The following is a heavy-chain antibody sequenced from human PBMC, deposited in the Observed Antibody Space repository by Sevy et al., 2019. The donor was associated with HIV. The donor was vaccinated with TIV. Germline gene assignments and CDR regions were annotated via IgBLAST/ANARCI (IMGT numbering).Heavy chain of an antibody. Sequence: GGSQRLSCAASEFTVSSSYMSWVRQAPGKGLEWVSILYSGGSTYYAASVKGRFAVSRDNSKNTLYLQMNSLRAEDTAVYYCARAGTGSYTAYFDYWGQGTLVTVSS. D-gene: IGHD1-26*01. CDR1: EFTVSSSY. CDR3: ARAGTGSYTAYFDY. CDR2: LYSGGST. J-gene: IGHJ4*02. V-gene: IGHV3-53*01.